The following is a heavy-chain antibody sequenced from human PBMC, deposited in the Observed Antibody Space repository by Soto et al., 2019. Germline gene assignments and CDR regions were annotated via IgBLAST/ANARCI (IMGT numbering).Heavy chain of an antibody. CDR1: GFTFSSYS. J-gene: IGHJ6*02. Sequence: EVQLVESGGGLVQPGGSLRLSCVASGFTFSSYSMNWVRQAPEKGLEWVSYISSTSSTIYYADSVKGRFTISRDNAKNSLYLQMNSLRAEDTAVYYCARDQADIVVGTTLYYYYGMDVWGQGTTVTVSS. CDR3: ARDQADIVVGTTLYYYYGMDV. D-gene: IGHD2-15*01. CDR2: ISSTSSTI. V-gene: IGHV3-48*01.